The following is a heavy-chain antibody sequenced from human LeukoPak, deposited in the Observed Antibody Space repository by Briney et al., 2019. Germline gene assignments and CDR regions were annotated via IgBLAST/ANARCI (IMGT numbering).Heavy chain of an antibody. CDR2: IDPSDSYT. V-gene: IGHV5-10-1*01. J-gene: IGHJ6*02. CDR1: GYSFTSYW. Sequence: GESLKISCKGSGYSFTSYWISWVRQMPGKGLEWMGRIDPSDSYTNYSPSFQGHVTISADKSISTAYLQWSSLKASDTAMYYCARVVYSSGRYGSYYYYYGMDVWGQGTTVTVSS. CDR3: ARVVYSSGRYGSYYYYYGMDV. D-gene: IGHD6-19*01.